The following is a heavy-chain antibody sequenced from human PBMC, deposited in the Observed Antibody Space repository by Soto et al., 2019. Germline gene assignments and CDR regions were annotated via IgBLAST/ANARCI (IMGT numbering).Heavy chain of an antibody. Sequence: QVQLVQSGAEVKKPGSSVKVACKASGGIFSNYVLNWVRQAPGQGLEWMGGIIPIFGTGNYAKKFKGRVTFTADESRTTASMELRGLRSEDTAVYYCARLYYNSSGYFDYWGQGTLVTVSS. CDR3: ARLYYNSSGYFDY. D-gene: IGHD3-22*01. J-gene: IGHJ4*02. V-gene: IGHV1-69*01. CDR1: GGIFSNYV. CDR2: IIPIFGTG.